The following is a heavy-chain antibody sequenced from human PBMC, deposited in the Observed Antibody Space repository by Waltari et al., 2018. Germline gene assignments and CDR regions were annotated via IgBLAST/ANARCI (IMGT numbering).Heavy chain of an antibody. CDR3: ARTSVQDQYFMDV. J-gene: IGHJ6*03. D-gene: IGHD2-2*01. V-gene: IGHV5-10-1*01. Sequence: EEQLVQSGAEVKKPGESLTNSCKGSGYTFTNYWSTWVRQMPGKGLEWMGRIDPSDSYTNYSPSFQGHVTISTDWSTSTAYLQWSSLTASDTAIYYCARTSVQDQYFMDVWGKGTTVTVSS. CDR2: IDPSDSYT. CDR1: GYTFTNYW.